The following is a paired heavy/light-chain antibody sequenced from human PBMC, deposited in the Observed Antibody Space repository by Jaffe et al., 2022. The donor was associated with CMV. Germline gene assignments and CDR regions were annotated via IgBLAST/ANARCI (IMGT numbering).Light chain of an antibody. Sequence: EIVMTQSPATLSVSPGERATLSCRASQSVSSNLAWYQQKPGQAPRLLIYGASTRATGIPARFSGSGSGTEFTLTISSLQSEDFAVYYCQQYNNWPQWTFGQGTKVEIK. CDR1: QSVSSN. CDR2: GAS. V-gene: IGKV3-15*01. CDR3: QQYNNWPQWT. J-gene: IGKJ1*01.
Heavy chain of an antibody. CDR3: ARVVGAPVGDYYYYYMDV. V-gene: IGHV1-18*04. CDR2: ISAYNGNT. CDR1: GYTFTSYG. Sequence: QVQLVQSGAEVKKPGASVKVSCKASGYTFTSYGISWVRQAPGQGLEWMGWISAYNGNTNYAQKLQGRVTMTTDTSTSTAYMELRSLRSDDTAVYYCARVVGAPVGDYYYYYMDVWGKGTTVTVYS. D-gene: IGHD1-26*01. J-gene: IGHJ6*03.